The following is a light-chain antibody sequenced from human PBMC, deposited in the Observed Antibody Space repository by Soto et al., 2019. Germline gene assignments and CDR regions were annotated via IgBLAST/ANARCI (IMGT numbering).Light chain of an antibody. CDR3: QQYNNWPPWT. CDR1: HSVSSSY. J-gene: IGKJ1*01. V-gene: IGKV3-20*01. CDR2: GAS. Sequence: EIVLTQSPGTLSFSPGERATLSCRASHSVSSSYLAWYQQKPGQAPRLLIYGASSRATGIPDRFSGSGSGTDFTLTISSLQSEDFAVYYCQQYNNWPPWTFGQGTKVDIK.